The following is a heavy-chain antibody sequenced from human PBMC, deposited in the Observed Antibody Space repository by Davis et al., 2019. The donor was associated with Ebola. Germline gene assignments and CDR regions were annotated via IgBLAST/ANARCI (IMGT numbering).Heavy chain of an antibody. D-gene: IGHD6-19*01. Sequence: AASVKVSCKASGYSFTSFAMNWVRQAPGQGLEWMGWMNPNSGNTGYAQKFQGRVTMTRNTSISTAYMELSSLRSEDTAVYYCARGRHSSGWPNWFDPWGQGTLVTVS. CDR3: ARGRHSSGWPNWFDP. CDR1: GYSFTSFA. J-gene: IGHJ5*02. V-gene: IGHV1-8*02. CDR2: MNPNSGNT.